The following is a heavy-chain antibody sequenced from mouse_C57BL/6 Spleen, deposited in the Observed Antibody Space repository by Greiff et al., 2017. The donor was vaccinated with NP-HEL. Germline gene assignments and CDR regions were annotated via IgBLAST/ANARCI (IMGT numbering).Heavy chain of an antibody. Sequence: QVQLQQSGAELVRPGSSVKLSCKASGYTFTSYWMHWVKQRPIQGLEWIGNIDPSDSETHYNQKFKDKATLTVDKSSSTAYMQLSSLTSEDSAVYYCARNYYGSSYGAMDYWGQGTSVTVSS. V-gene: IGHV1-52*01. CDR1: GYTFTSYW. CDR3: ARNYYGSSYGAMDY. J-gene: IGHJ4*01. CDR2: IDPSDSET. D-gene: IGHD1-1*01.